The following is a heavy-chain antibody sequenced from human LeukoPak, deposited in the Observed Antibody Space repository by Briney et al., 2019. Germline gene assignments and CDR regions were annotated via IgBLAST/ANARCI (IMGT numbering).Heavy chain of an antibody. CDR1: EFTFSAYG. CDR2: ISGSGGST. D-gene: IGHD4-17*01. J-gene: IGHJ5*02. Sequence: GGSLRLSCVASEFTFSAYGMSWVRQAPGKGLEWVSAISGSGGSTYYADSVKGRFTISRDNSKNTLYLQMNSLRAEDTAVYYCAKDLNGDYLGASGQGTLVTVSS. CDR3: AKDLNGDYLGA. V-gene: IGHV3-23*01.